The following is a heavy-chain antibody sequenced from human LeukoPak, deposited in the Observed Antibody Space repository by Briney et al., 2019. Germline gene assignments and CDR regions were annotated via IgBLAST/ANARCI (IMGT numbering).Heavy chain of an antibody. V-gene: IGHV3-7*04. CDR2: IKQDGSVK. Sequence: GGALRLCCAVYGFTLRSDWMTWVRPATGKGLERVASIKQDGSVKFYVDSVKGRFTISRDNAKNSLYLQMNSLRAEDTAVYYCARGANYFDYWGQGTLVTVSS. CDR1: GFTLRSDW. J-gene: IGHJ4*02. CDR3: ARGANYFDY.